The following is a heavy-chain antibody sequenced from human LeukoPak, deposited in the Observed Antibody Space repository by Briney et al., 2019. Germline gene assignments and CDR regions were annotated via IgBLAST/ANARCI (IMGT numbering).Heavy chain of an antibody. CDR3: ARAASIAVAAYYFDY. CDR1: GGSISSGGYS. Sequence: SQTLSLTCAVSGGSISSGGYSWSWLRQPPGTGLEWVGYIYHSGSTYYNPSLKSRVTISVDRSKNQFSLKLSSVTAADTAVYYCARAASIAVAAYYFDYWGQGTLVTVSS. J-gene: IGHJ4*02. D-gene: IGHD6-19*01. CDR2: IYHSGST. V-gene: IGHV4-30-2*01.